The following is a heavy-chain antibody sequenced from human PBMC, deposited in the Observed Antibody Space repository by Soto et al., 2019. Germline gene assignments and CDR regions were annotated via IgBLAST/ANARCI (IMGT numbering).Heavy chain of an antibody. D-gene: IGHD1-1*01. Sequence: SETLSLTCTVSGGSISSYYWSWIRQPPGKGLEWIGYIYYSGSTNYNPSLKSRVTISVDTSKNQFSLKLSSVTAADTAVYYCARRYGYSFDYWGQGTLVTGSS. CDR3: ARRYGYSFDY. J-gene: IGHJ4*02. CDR2: IYYSGST. V-gene: IGHV4-59*08. CDR1: GGSISSYY.